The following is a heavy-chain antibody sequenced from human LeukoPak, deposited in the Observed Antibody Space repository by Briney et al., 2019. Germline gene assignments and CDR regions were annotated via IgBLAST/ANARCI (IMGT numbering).Heavy chain of an antibody. D-gene: IGHD3-10*01. CDR3: VRDDYGSGTYHEY. V-gene: IGHV3-53*04. CDR1: GFSVSSHY. CDR2: IYSGGST. J-gene: IGHJ4*02. Sequence: GGSLRLSCAASGFSVSSHYMSWVRQAPGKGLEWVSVIYSGGSTNYADSVKGRFTISRHTSENTLYFQMNSLRPEDTAVYFCVRDDYGSGTYHEYWGQRTLVTVSS.